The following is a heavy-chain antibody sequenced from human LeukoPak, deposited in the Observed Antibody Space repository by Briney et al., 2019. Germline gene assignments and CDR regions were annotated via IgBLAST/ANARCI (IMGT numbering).Heavy chain of an antibody. CDR1: GFTFSNAW. J-gene: IGHJ4*02. D-gene: IGHD2-2*01. V-gene: IGHV3-15*01. CDR3: TTDPMNIVVVPGY. CDR2: IKSKTDGGTT. Sequence: GGSLRLSCAASGFTFSNAWMSWVRQAPGKGLEWVGRIKSKTDGGTTDYAAPVKGRFTISRDVSKNTLYLQMNSLKTEDTAVYYCTTDPMNIVVVPGYWGQGTLVTVSS.